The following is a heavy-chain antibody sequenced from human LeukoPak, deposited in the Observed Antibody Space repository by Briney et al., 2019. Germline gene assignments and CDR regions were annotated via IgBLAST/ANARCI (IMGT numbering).Heavy chain of an antibody. J-gene: IGHJ6*03. V-gene: IGHV3-30*02. Sequence: GGSLRLSCAASGFTFSSYGMHWVRQAPGKGLAWVAFIRYDGSNKYYADSVKGRFTISRDNSKNTLYLQMNSLRAEDTAVYYCARVLMVYAQYYYYYMDVWGKGTTVTVSS. CDR2: IRYDGSNK. CDR1: GFTFSSYG. CDR3: ARVLMVYAQYYYYYMDV. D-gene: IGHD2-8*01.